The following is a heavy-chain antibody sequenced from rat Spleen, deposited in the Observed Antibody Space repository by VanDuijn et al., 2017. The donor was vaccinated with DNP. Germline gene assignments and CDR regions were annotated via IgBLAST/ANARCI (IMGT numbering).Heavy chain of an antibody. V-gene: IGHV5S13*01. CDR3: ARGGRSYFDY. J-gene: IGHJ2*01. Sequence: EVQLVESGGDLMQPGRSLRLSCVASGFSFRDYDMAWVRQVPGKGLEWVASITTSGDSTSSPDSVKGRFTISRDNAKNTLYLQMNSLRSEDTATYYCARGGRSYFDYWGQGVMVTVSS. CDR2: ITTSGDST. D-gene: IGHD1-11*01. CDR1: GFSFRDYD.